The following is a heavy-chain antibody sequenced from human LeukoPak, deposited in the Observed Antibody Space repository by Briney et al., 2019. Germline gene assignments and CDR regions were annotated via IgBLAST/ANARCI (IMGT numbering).Heavy chain of an antibody. Sequence: SETLSLTCTVSGGSISSGGYYWSWIRQHPGKGLEWIGYIYYSGSTYYNPSLKSRVTISVDTSKNQFSLKLSSVTAADTAVYYCAGTVTTRRNYFDYWGQGTLSPSPQ. V-gene: IGHV4-31*03. CDR1: GGSISSGGYY. CDR2: IYYSGST. D-gene: IGHD4-17*01. J-gene: IGHJ4*02. CDR3: AGTVTTRRNYFDY.